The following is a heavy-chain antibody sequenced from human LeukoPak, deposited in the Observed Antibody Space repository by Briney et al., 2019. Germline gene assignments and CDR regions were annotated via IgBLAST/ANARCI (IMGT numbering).Heavy chain of an antibody. CDR2: IWYDGSNK. CDR3: ARDRDIVATIYYFDY. CDR1: GFTFSSYG. D-gene: IGHD5-12*01. J-gene: IGHJ4*02. Sequence: GRSLRLSCAASGFTFSSYGMHWVRQAPGKGLEWVAVIWYDGSNKHYADSVKGRFTISRDNSKNTLYLQMNSLRAEDTAVYYCARDRDIVATIYYFDYWGQGTLVTVSS. V-gene: IGHV3-33*01.